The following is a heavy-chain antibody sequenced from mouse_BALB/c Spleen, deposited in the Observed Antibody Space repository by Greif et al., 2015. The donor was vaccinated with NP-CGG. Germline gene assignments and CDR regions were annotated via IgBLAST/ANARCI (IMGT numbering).Heavy chain of an antibody. Sequence: VQLQQPGAELVKPGASVKLSCTASGFNIKDTYMHWVKQRPEQGLEWIGRIDPANGNTKYDPKFQGKATITADTSSNTAYLQLSSLTSEDTAVYYCARDYYGSSTYWGQGTTLTVSS. CDR3: ARDYYGSSTY. D-gene: IGHD1-1*01. V-gene: IGHV14-3*02. J-gene: IGHJ2*01. CDR1: GFNIKDTY. CDR2: IDPANGNT.